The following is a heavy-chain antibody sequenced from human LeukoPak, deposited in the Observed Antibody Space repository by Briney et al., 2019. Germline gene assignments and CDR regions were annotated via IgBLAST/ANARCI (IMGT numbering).Heavy chain of an antibody. CDR2: ISYDGSNK. J-gene: IGHJ4*02. D-gene: IGHD3-10*01. V-gene: IGHV3-30-3*01. CDR1: GFTFSSYA. Sequence: PGGSLRLSCAASGFTFSSYAMHWVRQAPGKGLEWVAVISYDGSNKYYADSVKGRFTISRDNSKNTLYLQMNSLRAEDTAVYYCARGESYYGSGSYYNVDYWRQGTLVTVSS. CDR3: ARGESYYGSGSYYNVDY.